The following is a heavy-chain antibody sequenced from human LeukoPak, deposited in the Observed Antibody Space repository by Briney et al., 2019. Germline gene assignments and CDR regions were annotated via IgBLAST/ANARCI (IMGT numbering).Heavy chain of an antibody. Sequence: GGSLRLSCAASGFSVSTDYISWVRQAPGKGLEWVSTLYSGGNTYYAGSVKGRFTISRDNSKNTVYLEMNSLRAEDAAIYYCARGWGSFENWGQGTQVAVSS. CDR1: GFSVSTDY. V-gene: IGHV3-53*01. D-gene: IGHD7-27*01. J-gene: IGHJ4*02. CDR2: LYSGGNT. CDR3: ARGWGSFEN.